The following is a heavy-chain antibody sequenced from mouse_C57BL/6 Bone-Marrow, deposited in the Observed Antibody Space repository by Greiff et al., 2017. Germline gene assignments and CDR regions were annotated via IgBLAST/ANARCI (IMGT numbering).Heavy chain of an antibody. Sequence: EVQLVESGPGLVKPSQSLSLSCSVTGYSITSDYWNWIRKFPGNKLEYMGYISDSGSTYYYPSLKSRISITRDTSKNQYYLQLNTGTTEDTATYYCERGNNSNYEFAYWDQGTRVTGSA. D-gene: IGHD2-5*01. J-gene: IGHJ3*01. CDR3: ERGNNSNYEFAY. V-gene: IGHV3-8*01. CDR1: GYSITSDY. CDR2: ISDSGST.